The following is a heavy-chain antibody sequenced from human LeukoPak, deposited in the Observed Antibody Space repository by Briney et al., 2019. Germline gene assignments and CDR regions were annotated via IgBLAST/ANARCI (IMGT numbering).Heavy chain of an antibody. D-gene: IGHD5-12*01. J-gene: IGHJ4*02. Sequence: GGSLRLSCAASGFTFSSAAMTWVRQASGKGLEWVSTITGSDDATYYADSVKGRFTISRDFSRNTVGLQMNSLRTEDTAIYYCAKGPQLYSGYHPDYWGQGTLVTASS. CDR1: GFTFSSAA. CDR3: AKGPQLYSGYHPDY. V-gene: IGHV3-23*01. CDR2: ITGSDDAT.